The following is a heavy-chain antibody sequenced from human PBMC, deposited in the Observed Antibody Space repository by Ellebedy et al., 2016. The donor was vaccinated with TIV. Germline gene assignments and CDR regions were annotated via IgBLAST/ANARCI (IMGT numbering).Heavy chain of an antibody. D-gene: IGHD5-12*01. V-gene: IGHV4-61*05. Sequence: MPSETLSLTCTVSGGSISSSSYYWGWIRLPPGKGLEWIGYIYYSGSTNYNPSLKSRVTISVDTSKNQFSLKLSSVTAADTAVYYCARHRGYSGYGYYYYYYMDVWGKGTTVTVSS. CDR1: GGSISSSSYY. CDR3: ARHRGYSGYGYYYYYYMDV. J-gene: IGHJ6*03. CDR2: IYYSGST.